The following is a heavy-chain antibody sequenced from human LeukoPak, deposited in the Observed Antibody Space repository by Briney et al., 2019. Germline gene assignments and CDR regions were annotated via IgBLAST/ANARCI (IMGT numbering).Heavy chain of an antibody. CDR3: ARDETRITIFGVVTQNWFDP. Sequence: SETLSLTCTVSGGSISSYYWSWIRQPAGKGLEWIGRIYTSGSTNYNPSLKSRVTMSVDTSKNQFSLKLSSVTAADTAVYYCARDETRITIFGVVTQNWFDPWGQGTLVTVSS. D-gene: IGHD3-3*01. CDR2: IYTSGST. J-gene: IGHJ5*02. V-gene: IGHV4-4*07. CDR1: GGSISSYY.